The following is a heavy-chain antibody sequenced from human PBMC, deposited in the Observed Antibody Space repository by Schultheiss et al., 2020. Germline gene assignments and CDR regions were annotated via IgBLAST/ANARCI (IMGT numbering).Heavy chain of an antibody. V-gene: IGHV3-23*01. J-gene: IGHJ1*01. CDR3: ARDRGAIYSGSNPGYFQH. Sequence: GGSLRLSCAASGFTFDDYAMTWVRQAPGKGLEWVSAIGRTGGSTFYADSVKGRFTISRDNAKNTLYLQMNSLRAEDTAVYYCARDRGAIYSGSNPGYFQHWGQGTVVTVSS. CDR2: IGRTGGST. CDR1: GFTFDDYA. D-gene: IGHD1-26*01.